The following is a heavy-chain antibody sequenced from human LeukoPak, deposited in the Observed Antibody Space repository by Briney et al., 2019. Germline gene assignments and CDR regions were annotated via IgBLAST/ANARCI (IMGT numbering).Heavy chain of an antibody. Sequence: GGSLRLSCAASGFTFSSCGMNWVRQAPGKGLEWVSYISSSSSNKYYADSVKGRFTITRDNAKNSLYLQMNSLRAEDTAVYYCAREENTDGGFDYWGQGTLVTVSS. CDR1: GFTFSSCG. CDR3: AREENTDGGFDY. J-gene: IGHJ4*02. D-gene: IGHD4-23*01. V-gene: IGHV3-48*01. CDR2: ISSSSSNK.